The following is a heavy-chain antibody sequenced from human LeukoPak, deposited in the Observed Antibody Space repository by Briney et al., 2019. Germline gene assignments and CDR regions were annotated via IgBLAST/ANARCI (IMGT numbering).Heavy chain of an antibody. CDR1: GYTFTGYY. J-gene: IGHJ4*02. CDR2: INPNSGGT. Sequence: ASVKVSCKASGYTFTGYYMHWVRQAPGQGLEWMGWINPNSGGTNYAQKFQGRVTMTRDTSKNQFSLKLSSVTAADTAVYYCASSRGGETDFDYWGQGTLVTVSS. V-gene: IGHV1-2*02. CDR3: ASSRGGETDFDY. D-gene: IGHD3-10*01.